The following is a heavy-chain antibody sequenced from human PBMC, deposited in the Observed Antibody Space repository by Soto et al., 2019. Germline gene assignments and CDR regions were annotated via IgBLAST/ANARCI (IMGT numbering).Heavy chain of an antibody. CDR1: GFTRSSYS. CDR3: ASDNPRSSGWDV. J-gene: IGHJ6*02. Sequence: EVQLVESGGGLVQPGGALRLSCEASGFTRSSYSMNWARQAPGQGLEWVSYISSSSSTIYYADSVKGRFTISRDNAKNSLSLQMNSLRDEDTAVYYWASDNPRSSGWDVWGQGTTVTVSS. V-gene: IGHV3-48*02. CDR2: ISSSSSTI.